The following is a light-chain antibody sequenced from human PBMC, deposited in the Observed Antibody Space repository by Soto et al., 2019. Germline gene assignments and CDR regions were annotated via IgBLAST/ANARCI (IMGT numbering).Light chain of an antibody. Sequence: LTQPASVSGSPGQSITISCTGTSSDVGAYDYVSWYQHYPGKAPKLIIYEVSYRPSGVSVRFSGSKSVNTASLTISGLQADDEADYYCCSYTSSSTYVFGTGTKVTVL. CDR3: CSYTSSSTYV. J-gene: IGLJ1*01. CDR2: EVS. CDR1: SSDVGAYDY. V-gene: IGLV2-14*01.